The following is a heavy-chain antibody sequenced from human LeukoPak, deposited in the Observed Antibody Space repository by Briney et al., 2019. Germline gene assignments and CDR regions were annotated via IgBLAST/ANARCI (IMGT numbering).Heavy chain of an antibody. CDR3: ARDQSKMGSGFYGDDAFEI. V-gene: IGHV1-46*01. D-gene: IGHD6-19*01. CDR1: GYTFTNYY. CDR2: INPSGGNT. Sequence: GSVRVSCKASGYTFTNYYMHWGRQAPGQGLEWMGIINPSGGNTNYAQKFQGRVTMTSDTSRSTVYMELSSLRSEDTAVYYCARDQSKMGSGFYGDDAFEIWGQGRMVVVSS. J-gene: IGHJ3*02.